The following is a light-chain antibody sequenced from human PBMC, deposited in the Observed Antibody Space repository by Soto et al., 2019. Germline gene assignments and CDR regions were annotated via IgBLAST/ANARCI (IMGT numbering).Light chain of an antibody. CDR3: QQYYSYTLT. Sequence: AIRMTHSPSSLSGSTGDRVTITCRASQGIRSYLDWYQKKKGKAPKLLIYAASTLQSGVPSRLRGSGYGTDLTITISCLKSEDFETYYCQQYYSYTLTFGQGTRLEI. V-gene: IGKV1-8*01. CDR1: QGIRSY. J-gene: IGKJ5*01. CDR2: AAS.